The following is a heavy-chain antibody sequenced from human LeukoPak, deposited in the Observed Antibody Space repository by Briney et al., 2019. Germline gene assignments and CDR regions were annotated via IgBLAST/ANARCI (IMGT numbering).Heavy chain of an antibody. Sequence: PGRSLRLSCTTSGFTFGDYAMSWVRQPPGKGLEWVGFIRSKAYGGTAEYAASVKGRFTISRDDSRSIASLQMNSLKSEDTAVYYCTRLHSESNSWALDYWGQGTLVTVSS. CDR3: TRLHSESNSWALDY. CDR2: IRSKAYGGTA. CDR1: GFTFGDYA. V-gene: IGHV3-49*04. D-gene: IGHD6-13*01. J-gene: IGHJ4*02.